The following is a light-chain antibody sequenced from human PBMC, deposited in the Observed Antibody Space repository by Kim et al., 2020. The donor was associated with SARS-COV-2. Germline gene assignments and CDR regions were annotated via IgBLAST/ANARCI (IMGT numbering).Light chain of an antibody. Sequence: ASVKLTCTMSSGHSSYVIAWHQQQPEKGPRYLMRLNSDGSHSKGDGVPDRFSGSSSGTERYLTISSLQSEDEADYYCQTWGTGIRVFGGGTQLTVL. V-gene: IGLV4-69*01. CDR2: LNSDGSH. CDR1: SGHSSYV. J-gene: IGLJ3*02. CDR3: QTWGTGIRV.